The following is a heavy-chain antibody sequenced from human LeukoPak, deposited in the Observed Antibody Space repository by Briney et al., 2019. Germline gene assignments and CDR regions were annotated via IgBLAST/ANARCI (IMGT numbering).Heavy chain of an antibody. CDR1: GFTFSSYA. D-gene: IGHD1-7*01. Sequence: GRSLRLSCAASGFTFSSYAMRWVRQAPGKGLEWVAVISYDGSNKYYADSVKGRFTISRDNSKNTLYLQMNSLRAEDTAVYYCASEVTGTGDYWGQGTLVTVSS. CDR3: ASEVTGTGDY. CDR2: ISYDGSNK. J-gene: IGHJ4*02. V-gene: IGHV3-30*01.